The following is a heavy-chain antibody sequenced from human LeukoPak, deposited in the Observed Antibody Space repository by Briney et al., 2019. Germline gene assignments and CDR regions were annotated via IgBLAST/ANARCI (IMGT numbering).Heavy chain of an antibody. J-gene: IGHJ6*03. D-gene: IGHD6-6*01. V-gene: IGHV1-8*01. Sequence: ASVKDSCKASGYTFSNHDIIWVRQATGQGLDWLGWMNPNNVNTGYAQKFQGRVTTTRNTSISTAYMELSSLTSEDTAVYFCARGLRGRSSSGYYYYYMDVWGKGTTVTVSS. CDR1: GYTFSNHD. CDR3: ARGLRGRSSSGYYYYYMDV. CDR2: MNPNNVNT.